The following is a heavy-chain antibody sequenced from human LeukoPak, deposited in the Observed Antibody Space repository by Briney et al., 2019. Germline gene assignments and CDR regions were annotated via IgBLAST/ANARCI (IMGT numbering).Heavy chain of an antibody. Sequence: SETLSLTCTVSGASIISGNYFWGWVRQPPGKRLEWIGGLYHRVITDYNPSLTSRVTLSEDTYKTQFSLKLASVAAGDSAVYFCARQYEFWGQGTLVTVSS. D-gene: IGHD3-10*01. J-gene: IGHJ4*02. CDR2: LYHRVIT. V-gene: IGHV4-39*01. CDR3: ARQYEF. CDR1: GASIISGNYF.